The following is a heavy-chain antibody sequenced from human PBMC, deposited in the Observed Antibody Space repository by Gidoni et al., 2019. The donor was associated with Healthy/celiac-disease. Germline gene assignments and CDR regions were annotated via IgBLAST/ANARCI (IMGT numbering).Heavy chain of an antibody. CDR2: IIPVLGTA. CDR3: AGEGVGESLWFDH. Sequence: VQLVQSGAEVKKPGCSVTVSCKASGVNFISSAISWVRQAPGQCLEWLGGIIPVLGTANYAKKFQGRATSTADESPSTACMELSSLNSEDTAVYYGAGEGVGESLWFDHWGQGTLVTVSS. V-gene: IGHV1-69*01. CDR1: GVNFISSA. D-gene: IGHD2-21*01. J-gene: IGHJ5*02.